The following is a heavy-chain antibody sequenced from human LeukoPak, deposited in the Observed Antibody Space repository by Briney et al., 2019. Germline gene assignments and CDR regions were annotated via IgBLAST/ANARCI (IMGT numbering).Heavy chain of an antibody. Sequence: GGSLRLSCAASGFTFSSYWLSWVRQPPGKGLEWVANIQQDGSEKNYVDSVKGRFTISRDNGKNSLYLQMNSLRAEDTAVYYCARRSLRGEAFDIWGQGTMVTVSS. V-gene: IGHV3-7*01. J-gene: IGHJ3*02. CDR3: ARRSLRGEAFDI. CDR2: IQQDGSEK. CDR1: GFTFSSYW.